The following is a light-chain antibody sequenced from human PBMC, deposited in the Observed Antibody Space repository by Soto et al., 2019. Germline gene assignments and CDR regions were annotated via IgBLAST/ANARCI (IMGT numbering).Light chain of an antibody. V-gene: IGLV2-14*01. CDR1: SSDVGDYKY. CDR3: FSYTSSGTYV. J-gene: IGLJ1*01. Sequence: SALTQPASVSWSPGQSITISCTGTSSDVGDYKYVSWYQQHPGKAPKLMIYEVSNRPSGVSNRFSGSKSGNTASLTISGLPAEDETDYYCFSYTSSGTYVFGTGTKGTVL. CDR2: EVS.